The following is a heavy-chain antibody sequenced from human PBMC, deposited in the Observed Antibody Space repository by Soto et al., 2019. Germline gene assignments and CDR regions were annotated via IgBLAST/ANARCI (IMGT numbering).Heavy chain of an antibody. Sequence: SETLSLTCTVSGDSIISSDFYWGWVRQPPGKGLEWIGSIFYLGSSYYNTSLKNRVTMSVDTSKNQFSLRLRSVTAADTALYFCARHSLALRKNNWFDPWGQGIMVTVS. D-gene: IGHD3-3*02. CDR1: GDSIISSDFY. CDR2: IFYLGSS. CDR3: ARHSLALRKNNWFDP. J-gene: IGHJ5*02. V-gene: IGHV4-39*01.